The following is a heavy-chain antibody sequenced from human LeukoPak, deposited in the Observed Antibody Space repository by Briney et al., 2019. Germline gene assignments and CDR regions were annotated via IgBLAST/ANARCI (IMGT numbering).Heavy chain of an antibody. CDR2: IVGSSSNI. D-gene: IGHD6-13*01. Sequence: PGGSLRLSCTASGFSFSTYSMNWVRQAPGKGLEWVSYIVGSSSNIYYADSVKGRFTISRDNAKNSLYLQMDSLRAEDTAVYYCARGAAALDYWGQGTLVTVSS. J-gene: IGHJ4*02. CDR3: ARGAAALDY. V-gene: IGHV3-21*04. CDR1: GFSFSTYS.